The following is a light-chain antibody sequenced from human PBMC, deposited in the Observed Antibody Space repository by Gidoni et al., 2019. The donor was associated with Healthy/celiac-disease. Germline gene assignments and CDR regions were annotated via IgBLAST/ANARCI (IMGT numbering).Light chain of an antibody. CDR3: QQRSNWRT. CDR1: QSVSSY. J-gene: IGKJ1*01. CDR2: DAS. V-gene: IGKV3-11*01. Sequence: IVLTQSPATLTLSPGESATLSCRASQSVSSYLAWYQQKPGQAPRLLIYDASTRATGIPARCSGSGSGTDFTLTISSLEPEDFAVYYCQQRSNWRTFGQGTKVEIK.